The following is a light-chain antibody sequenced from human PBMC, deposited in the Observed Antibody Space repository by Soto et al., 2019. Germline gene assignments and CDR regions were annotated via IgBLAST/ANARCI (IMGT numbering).Light chain of an antibody. CDR1: QDISNY. CDR2: DAS. J-gene: IGKJ1*01. CDR3: QQYDNLPRT. Sequence: DIQMTQSPSSLSASVGDRVTITCQASQDISNYLNWYQQKPGKAPKLLIYDASNLETGVPSRFSGSGSGTDFTCTIGSLQPEDIATYYCQQYDNLPRTFGQGTKVEIK. V-gene: IGKV1-33*01.